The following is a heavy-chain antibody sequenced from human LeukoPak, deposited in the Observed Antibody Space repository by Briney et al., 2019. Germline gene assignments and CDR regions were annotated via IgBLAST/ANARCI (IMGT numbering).Heavy chain of an antibody. V-gene: IGHV3-53*01. Sequence: PGGSLRLSCEASGFTVSDNYINWIRQAPGKGLEWVAAIFSGGGTYYIDSVKGRFTISRDNAKNTPYLQMNSLRAEDTAMYYCARSAVASGINYFDPWGQGTLVTVSS. J-gene: IGHJ5*02. CDR3: ARSAVASGINYFDP. CDR2: IFSGGGT. CDR1: GFTVSDNY. D-gene: IGHD6-13*01.